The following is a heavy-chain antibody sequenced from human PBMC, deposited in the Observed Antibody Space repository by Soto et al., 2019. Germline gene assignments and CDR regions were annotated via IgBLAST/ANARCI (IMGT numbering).Heavy chain of an antibody. CDR3: ARVRSPGSFGGIVRQTDFDY. J-gene: IGHJ4*02. D-gene: IGHD3-16*01. CDR1: GFTFSTYN. V-gene: IGHV3-48*01. Sequence: PGGSLRLSCAGSGFTFSTYNMNWVRQAPGKGLEWVSYISTRSTIIFYADSVKGRFSISRDNALDSLFLQMNSLRVGDTAVYYCARVRSPGSFGGIVRQTDFDYGGQGTLVTVP. CDR2: ISTRSTII.